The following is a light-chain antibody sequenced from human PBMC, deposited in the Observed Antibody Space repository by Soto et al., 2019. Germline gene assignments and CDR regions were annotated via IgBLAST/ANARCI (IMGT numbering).Light chain of an antibody. V-gene: IGKV1-5*01. CDR2: DDS. CDR1: QSIRRW. CDR3: QQYNSYSPAT. Sequence: DIQMTQSPSMLSASVGDRVTIACRASQSIRRWLAWYQQKPGKAPKLLIFDDSTLESGVPSRFSGRGSETEFTLTISSLQPDDFATYYCQQYNSYSPATFGQGTKVEI. J-gene: IGKJ1*01.